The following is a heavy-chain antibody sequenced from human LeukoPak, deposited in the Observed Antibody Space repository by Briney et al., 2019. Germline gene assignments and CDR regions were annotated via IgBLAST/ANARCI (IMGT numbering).Heavy chain of an antibody. CDR3: ARVFYYYDSSGYTFLLNY. CDR2: ISSSSSYI. V-gene: IGHV3-21*01. J-gene: IGHJ4*02. D-gene: IGHD3-22*01. CDR1: GFTFRSYS. Sequence: PGGSLRLSCAASGFTFRSYSMNWVRQAPGKGLEWVSSISSSSSYIYYADSVKGRFTISRDNAKNSLYLQMNSLRAEDTAVYYCARVFYYYDSSGYTFLLNYWGQGTLVTVSP.